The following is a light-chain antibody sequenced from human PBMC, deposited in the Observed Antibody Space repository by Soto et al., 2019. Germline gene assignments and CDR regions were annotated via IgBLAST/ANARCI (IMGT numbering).Light chain of an antibody. J-gene: IGLJ1*01. CDR2: EDN. CDR3: GTWDSSLSTYV. V-gene: IGLV1-51*02. CDR1: SSNIGNNY. Sequence: QSVLTQPPSVSAAPGQKVTISCSGSSSNIGNNYVSWYQQLPGTAPKLLIYEDNKRPSGIPDRFSGSKSGTSATLRITGLQTADEDDYYCGTWDSSLSTYVFGTGTKVTVL.